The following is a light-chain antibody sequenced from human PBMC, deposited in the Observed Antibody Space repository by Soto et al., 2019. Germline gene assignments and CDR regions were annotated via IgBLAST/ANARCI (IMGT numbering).Light chain of an antibody. CDR1: QSVRSNY. CDR2: RAF. Sequence: EVVMSQSPATLSVSTGERVTFSCRASQSVRSNYLAWYQQKPGQAPRLLIYRAFIRATGIPDRFSGSGSGTDFTLTISRLEPEDFALYYCQQYGSSWTFGQGTKVDIK. V-gene: IGKV3-20*01. CDR3: QQYGSSWT. J-gene: IGKJ1*01.